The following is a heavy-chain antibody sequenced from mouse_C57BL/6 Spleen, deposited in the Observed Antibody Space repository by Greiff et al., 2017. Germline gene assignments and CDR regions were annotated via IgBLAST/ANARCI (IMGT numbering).Heavy chain of an antibody. CDR2: ISSGSSTI. J-gene: IGHJ4*01. D-gene: IGHD1-1*01. CDR3: ARGYYGSRDAMDY. V-gene: IGHV5-17*01. CDR1: GFTFSSYA. Sequence: EVMLVESGGGLVKPGGSLKLSCAASGFTFSSYAMSWVRQTPEKRLEWVAYISSGSSTIYYADTVKGRFTISRDNAKNTLFLQMTSLRSEDTAMYYCARGYYGSRDAMDYWGQGTSVTVSS.